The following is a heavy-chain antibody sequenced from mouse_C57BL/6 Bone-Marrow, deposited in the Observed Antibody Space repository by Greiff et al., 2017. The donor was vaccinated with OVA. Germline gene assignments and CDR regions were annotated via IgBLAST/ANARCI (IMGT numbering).Heavy chain of an antibody. CDR1: GYTFTDYA. CDR2: ISTYYGDA. J-gene: IGHJ2*01. V-gene: IGHV1-67*01. Sequence: QVQLQQSGPELVRPGVSVKISCKGSGYTFTDYAMHWVKQSHAKSLEWIGVISTYYGDASYNQKFKDKATMTVDKSSSTASIELASLTSEYSAVSYCARACNYVDFDYWGHGTTLTVSS. CDR3: ARACNYVDFDY. D-gene: IGHD2-1*01.